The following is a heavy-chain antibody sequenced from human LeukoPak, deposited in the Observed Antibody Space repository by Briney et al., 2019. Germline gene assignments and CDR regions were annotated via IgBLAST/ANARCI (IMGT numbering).Heavy chain of an antibody. D-gene: IGHD4-17*01. CDR1: GGSFSGYY. V-gene: IGHV4-34*01. J-gene: IGHJ5*02. CDR3: ARLRCRRTRVIRVRPSGSFDP. Sequence: PSETLSLTCAVYGGSFSGYYWSWIRQPPGKGLEWIGEINHSGSTNYNPSLKSRVTISVDTSKNQFSPKLSSVTAADTAVYYCARLRCRRTRVIRVRPSGSFDPWGQGTLVTVSS. CDR2: INHSGST.